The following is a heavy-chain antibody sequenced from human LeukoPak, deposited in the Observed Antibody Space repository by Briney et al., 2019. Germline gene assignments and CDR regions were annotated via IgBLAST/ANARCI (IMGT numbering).Heavy chain of an antibody. J-gene: IGHJ5*02. Sequence: SVKVSCKASGGTFSSYAISWVRQAPGQGLEWMGGIIPIFGTANYAQKFQGRVTITADESTSTAYMELSSLRSEDTAVYYCARDRNYAVLSWFDPWGQGTLVTVSS. D-gene: IGHD1-7*01. V-gene: IGHV1-69*13. CDR2: IIPIFGTA. CDR3: ARDRNYAVLSWFDP. CDR1: GGTFSSYA.